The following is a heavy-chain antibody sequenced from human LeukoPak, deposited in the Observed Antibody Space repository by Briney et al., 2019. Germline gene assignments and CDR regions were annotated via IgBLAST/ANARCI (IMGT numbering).Heavy chain of an antibody. J-gene: IGHJ5*02. V-gene: IGHV3-13*01. CDR2: HSTTGDT. Sequence: GGSLRLSCAASGFTISRYDIHWVRQPTGKGLEWVSFHSTTGDTYYQDSMKGRFTISRDTVRNSVYLQMNSLRADDTAVYYCTRGGCGRTSCYGDSGLDPWGQGTLVTVSS. D-gene: IGHD2-2*01. CDR1: GFTISRYD. CDR3: TRGGCGRTSCYGDSGLDP.